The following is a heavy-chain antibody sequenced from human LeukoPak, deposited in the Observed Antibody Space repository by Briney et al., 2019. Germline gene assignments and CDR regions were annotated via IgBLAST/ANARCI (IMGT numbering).Heavy chain of an antibody. CDR2: ISWNSGSI. Sequence: GGSLRLSCAASGFTFDDSVMSWVRQAPGKGLEWVSGISWNSGSIGYADSVKGRFTISRDNSKNTLYLQMNSLRAEDTAVYYCAKGRDYWGQGTLVTVSS. CDR1: GFTFDDSV. CDR3: AKGRDY. V-gene: IGHV3-9*01. J-gene: IGHJ4*02.